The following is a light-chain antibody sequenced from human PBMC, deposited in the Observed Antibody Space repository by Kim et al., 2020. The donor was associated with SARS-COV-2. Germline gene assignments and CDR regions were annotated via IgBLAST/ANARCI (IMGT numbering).Light chain of an antibody. CDR2: DVS. Sequence: GQSITVACSDTMSGVGRYNFVSWYQQHPGKAPKLMIYDVSNRPSGVSDRFSGSKSGNTASLTISGLQAEDEADYYCSSFAISTTWVFGGGTQLTVL. CDR1: MSGVGRYNF. J-gene: IGLJ3*02. V-gene: IGLV2-14*03. CDR3: SSFAISTTWV.